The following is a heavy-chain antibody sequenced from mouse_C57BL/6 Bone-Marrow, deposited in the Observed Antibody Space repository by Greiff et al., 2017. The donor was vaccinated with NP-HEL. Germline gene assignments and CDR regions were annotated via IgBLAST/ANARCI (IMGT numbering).Heavy chain of an antibody. J-gene: IGHJ3*01. CDR2: LSSGGSYT. V-gene: IGHV5-6*01. Sequence: EVKLMESGGDLVKPGGSLKLSCAASGFTFSSSGMSWVRQTPDQRLEWVATLSSGGSYTYYPDSVKGRFTISRDNAKNTLYLQMSSLKSEDTAMYYCASPYDYDVAWFAYWGQGTLVTVSA. D-gene: IGHD2-4*01. CDR1: GFTFSSSG. CDR3: ASPYDYDVAWFAY.